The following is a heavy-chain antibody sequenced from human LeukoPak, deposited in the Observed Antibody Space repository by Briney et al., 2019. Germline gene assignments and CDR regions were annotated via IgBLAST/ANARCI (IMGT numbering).Heavy chain of an antibody. CDR1: GFTFSIYA. V-gene: IGHV3-23*01. J-gene: IGHJ4*02. CDR3: ARDRPNYYGSDGHYYRRDGDY. D-gene: IGHD3-22*01. Sequence: GGSLRLSCAASGFTFSIYAMSWVRQAPGKGLQWVSSITSRGESTWYVDSVKGRFTITRDNSENTLYLQMHSVSAEDTAVYYCARDRPNYYGSDGHYYRRDGDYWGRGTLVSVSS. CDR2: ITSRGEST.